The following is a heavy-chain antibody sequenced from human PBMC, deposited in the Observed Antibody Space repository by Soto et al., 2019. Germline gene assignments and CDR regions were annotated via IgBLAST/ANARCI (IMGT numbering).Heavy chain of an antibody. CDR3: GKGGQRGGGGYFDY. J-gene: IGHJ4*02. V-gene: IGHV3-23*01. CDR2: ISGSGGST. Sequence: EVQLLESGGGLVQPGGSLRLSCAASGFTFSSYAMSWVRQAPGKGLEWVSGISGSGGSTYYADSVKGRFTISRDNSKNPLYLKINSRRAEDRALYYWGKGGQRGGGGYFDYWGQGTLVTVSS. D-gene: IGHD6-25*01. CDR1: GFTFSSYA.